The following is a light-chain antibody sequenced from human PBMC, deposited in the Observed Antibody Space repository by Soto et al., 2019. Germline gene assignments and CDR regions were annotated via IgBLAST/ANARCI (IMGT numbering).Light chain of an antibody. CDR3: HQYNSYSWT. V-gene: IGKV1-5*01. J-gene: IGKJ1*01. CDR2: DTS. CDR1: ASFHRW. Sequence: DIQMAQSPSTLSASMGDRVTITCRASASFHRWLAWYQQKPGQAARLLIYDTSTLKSGVPSRFSGSGSGTEFNLTIANLQPDDFATYFCHQYNSYSWTFGQGTKV.